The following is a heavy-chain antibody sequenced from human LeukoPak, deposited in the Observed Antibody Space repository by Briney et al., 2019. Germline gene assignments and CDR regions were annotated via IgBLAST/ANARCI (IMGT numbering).Heavy chain of an antibody. CDR1: GFTLTTSW. V-gene: IGHV3-7*01. CDR3: ARGGLTAGFDY. Sequence: PGGSLRLSCAASGFTLTTSWMTWVRQAPGKGLEWVTYINREGSQIDYMDSVKGRFTISRDSANNALYLQMNSLRAEDTAVYYCARGGLTAGFDYWGQGTLVTVSS. J-gene: IGHJ4*02. CDR2: INREGSQI.